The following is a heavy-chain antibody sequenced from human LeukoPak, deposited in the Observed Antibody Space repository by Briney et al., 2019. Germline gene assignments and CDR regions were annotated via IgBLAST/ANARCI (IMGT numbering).Heavy chain of an antibody. CDR1: GYTLTELS. Sequence: ASVKVSCKVSGYTLTELSMHWVRQAPGKGLEWMGGFDPEDGETIYAQKFQGRVTMTEVTSTDTAYMELSSLRSEDSAVYYCATAGTLTGYSIPSYYYFYMDVWGKGTTVTISS. CDR3: ATAGTLTGYSIPSYYYFYMDV. V-gene: IGHV1-24*01. J-gene: IGHJ6*03. CDR2: FDPEDGET. D-gene: IGHD3-9*01.